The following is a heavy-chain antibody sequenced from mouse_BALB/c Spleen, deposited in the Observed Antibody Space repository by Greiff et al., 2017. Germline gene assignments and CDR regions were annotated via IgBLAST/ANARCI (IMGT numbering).Heavy chain of an antibody. CDR1: GYAFTNYL. CDR2: INPGSGGT. J-gene: IGHJ4*01. D-gene: IGHD4-1*01. V-gene: IGHV1-54*01. CDR3: ARRTGTNYYAMDY. Sequence: VQLQESGAELVRPGTSVKVSCKASGYAFTNYLIEWVKQRPGQGLEWIGVINPGSGGTNYNEKFKGKATLTADKSSSTAYMQLSSLTSDDSAVYFCARRTGTNYYAMDYWGQGTSVTVSS.